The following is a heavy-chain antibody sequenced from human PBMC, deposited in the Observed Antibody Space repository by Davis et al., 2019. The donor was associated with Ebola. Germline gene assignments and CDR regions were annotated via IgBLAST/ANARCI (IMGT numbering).Heavy chain of an antibody. CDR2: IYYSGST. J-gene: IGHJ6*02. Sequence: MPGGSLRLSCTVSGGSISSYYWRWIRQPPGKGLEWTGYIYYSGSTNYNPSLKSRVTISVDTSKNQFSLKLSSVTAADTAVYYCARRGDGYNYDYGMDVWGQGTTVTVSS. V-gene: IGHV4-59*08. D-gene: IGHD5-24*01. CDR1: GGSISSYY. CDR3: ARRGDGYNYDYGMDV.